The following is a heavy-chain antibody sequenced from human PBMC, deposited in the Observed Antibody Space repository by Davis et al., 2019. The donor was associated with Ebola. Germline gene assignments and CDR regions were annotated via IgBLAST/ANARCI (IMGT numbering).Heavy chain of an antibody. CDR3: ARELGV. J-gene: IGHJ6*04. Sequence: HTGGSLRLSCAASGFSISNYWMHWVRQAPGKGLVWVSRINSDGSTTGYADSVKGRFTISRDNAKNSLYLQMNSLRAEDTAVYYCARELGVWGKGTTVTVSS. CDR2: INSDGSTT. V-gene: IGHV3-74*01. CDR1: GFSISNYW.